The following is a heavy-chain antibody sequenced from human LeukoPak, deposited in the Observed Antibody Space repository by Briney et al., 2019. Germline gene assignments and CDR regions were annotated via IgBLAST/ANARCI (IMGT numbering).Heavy chain of an antibody. D-gene: IGHD2-21*01. J-gene: IGHJ4*02. Sequence: KGGESLKISCKGSGYSFTNYWIGWVRQMPGKGLEWMGIISPGDSDTRYSPSFQGQVTISVDKSISTAYLQWNTLKASDTAMYYCARQVIVAGASLFDYWGQGTLVTVSS. CDR2: ISPGDSDT. CDR3: ARQVIVAGASLFDY. V-gene: IGHV5-51*01. CDR1: GYSFTNYW.